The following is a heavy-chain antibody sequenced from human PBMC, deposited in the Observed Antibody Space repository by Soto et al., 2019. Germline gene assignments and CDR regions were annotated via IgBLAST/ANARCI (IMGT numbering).Heavy chain of an antibody. CDR3: ARVAEMGTVTKGFYYYMAV. Sequence: QVQLVQSGAEVKKPGSSVKVSCKSSGSTFSNYTISWVRQAPGQGLEWVGRMIPILGVANYAQKFQGRVTITADKSTSTVDMEMSSLRSEDTAVYYCARVAEMGTVTKGFYYYMAVWGEGTTVTVSS. J-gene: IGHJ6*03. CDR2: MIPILGVA. D-gene: IGHD4-17*01. CDR1: GSTFSNYT. V-gene: IGHV1-69*02.